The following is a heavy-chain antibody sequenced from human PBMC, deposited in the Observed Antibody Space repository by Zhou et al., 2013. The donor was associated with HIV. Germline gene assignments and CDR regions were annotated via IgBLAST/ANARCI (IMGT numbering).Heavy chain of an antibody. V-gene: IGHV1-69*05. J-gene: IGHJ4*01. CDR2: IIPIFDTS. D-gene: IGHD5-18*01. CDR1: GGTFNTYA. Sequence: QVQLVQSGAEVKKPGSSVKVSCKASGGTFNTYAISWVRQAPGQGLEWMGGIIPIFDTSKYAQKLQGRVTITTDASTSTAYMELSSLRSEDTAVYYCATETAMADYWGQERWSPSPQ. CDR3: ATETAMADY.